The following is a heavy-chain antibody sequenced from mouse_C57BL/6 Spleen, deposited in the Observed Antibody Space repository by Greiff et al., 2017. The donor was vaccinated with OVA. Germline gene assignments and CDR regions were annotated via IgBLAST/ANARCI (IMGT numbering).Heavy chain of an antibody. D-gene: IGHD1-1*01. V-gene: IGHV1-26*01. CDR2: INPNNGGT. Sequence: EVQLQQSGPELVKPGASVKISCKASGYTFTDYYMNWVKQSHGKSLEWIGDINPNNGGTSYNQKFKGKATLTVDKSSSTAYMELRSLTSEDSAVYYCARGTTVAFDYWGQGTTLTVSS. CDR3: ARGTTVAFDY. CDR1: GYTFTDYY. J-gene: IGHJ2*01.